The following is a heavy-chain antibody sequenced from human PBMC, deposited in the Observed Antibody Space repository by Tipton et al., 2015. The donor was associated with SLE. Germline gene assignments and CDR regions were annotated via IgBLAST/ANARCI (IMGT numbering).Heavy chain of an antibody. D-gene: IGHD1-26*01. Sequence: SLRLSCVASGFSVSSNYMRCVRQVPGKGLVWVARVNSDGSSAIYADSVKGRFTISRDNAKNTVSLQMNSLRAEDTAVYFCTRAVGSTSLGYYFDYWGQGTVVTVSS. J-gene: IGHJ4*02. CDR1: GFSVSSNY. CDR3: TRAVGSTSLGYYFDY. V-gene: IGHV3-74*01. CDR2: VNSDGSSA.